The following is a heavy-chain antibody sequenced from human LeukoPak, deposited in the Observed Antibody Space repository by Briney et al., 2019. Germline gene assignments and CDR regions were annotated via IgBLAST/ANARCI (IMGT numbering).Heavy chain of an antibody. CDR2: MNPNSGNT. V-gene: IGHV1-8*03. CDR3: ARSTITIFGVVTIGY. D-gene: IGHD3-3*01. Sequence: ASVKVSCKASGYTFTSYDINWVRQATGQGLEWMGWMNPNSGNTGYAQKFQGRVTITRNTSISTAYMELSSLRSEDTDVYYCARSTITIFGVVTIGYWGQGTLVTVSS. J-gene: IGHJ4*02. CDR1: GYTFTSYD.